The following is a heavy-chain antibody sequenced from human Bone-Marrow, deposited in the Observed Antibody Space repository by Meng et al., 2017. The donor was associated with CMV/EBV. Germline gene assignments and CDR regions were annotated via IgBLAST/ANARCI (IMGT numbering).Heavy chain of an antibody. CDR2: MNPNSGNT. CDR3: ARGTRGESDY. Sequence: ASVKVSCKASGYTFTGYYIHWVRQAPGQGLEWMGWMNPNSGNTGYAQKFQGRVTMTRNTSISTAYMELSSLRSEDTAVYYCARGTRGESDYWGQGTLVTVSS. V-gene: IGHV1-8*02. J-gene: IGHJ4*02. D-gene: IGHD3-10*01. CDR1: GYTFTGYY.